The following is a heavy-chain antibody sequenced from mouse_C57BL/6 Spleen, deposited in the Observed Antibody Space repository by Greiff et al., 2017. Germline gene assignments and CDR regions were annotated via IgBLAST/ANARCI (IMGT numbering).Heavy chain of an antibody. CDR2: IYPGSGST. CDR1: GYTFTSYW. Sequence: QVQLQQPGAELVKPGASVKMSCKASGYTFTSYWITWVKQRPGQGLEWIGDIYPGSGSTNYNEKFKSKATLTVDTSSSTAYMQLSSLTSEDSAVYYCARWAYGSSAFAYWGQGTPVTVSA. J-gene: IGHJ3*01. CDR3: ARWAYGSSAFAY. D-gene: IGHD1-1*01. V-gene: IGHV1-55*01.